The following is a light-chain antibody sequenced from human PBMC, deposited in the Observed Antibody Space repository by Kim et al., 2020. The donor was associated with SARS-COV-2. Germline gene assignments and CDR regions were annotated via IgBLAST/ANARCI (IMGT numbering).Light chain of an antibody. V-gene: IGLV3-1*01. J-gene: IGLJ3*02. CDR2: QDT. CDR3: QAWDFNTVV. Sequence: SYELTQPPSVSVSPGQTATITCFGDKLEDKYVCWYQQKPGQSPVVVIYQDTKRPSGIPERFSGSNSGNTATLTISGTQTLDEADYFCQAWDFNTVVFGGGTQLTVL. CDR1: KLEDKY.